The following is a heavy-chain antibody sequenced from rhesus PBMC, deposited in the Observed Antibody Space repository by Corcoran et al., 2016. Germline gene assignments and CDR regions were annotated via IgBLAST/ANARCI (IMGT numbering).Heavy chain of an antibody. CDR3: ARLTS. V-gene: IGHV1-200*01. CDR1: GYTFTSYF. CDR2: INPSNGNT. Sequence: QVQLVQSGAEVKKPGTSVKLSCKASGYTFTSYFINWVRQAPGKGLDWLGWINPSNGNTGYAKKLQGRVTRTRDTSTSTDYKELNSLRSEDTAVYYCARLTSWGQGVVVTVSS. J-gene: IGHJ6*01.